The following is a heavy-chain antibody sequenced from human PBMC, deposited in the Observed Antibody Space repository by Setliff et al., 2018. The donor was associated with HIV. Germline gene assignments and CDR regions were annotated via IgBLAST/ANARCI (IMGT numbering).Heavy chain of an antibody. CDR3: ARRGSNLPSGFDI. V-gene: IGHV3-48*03. CDR2: ISSSGSTI. J-gene: IGHJ3*02. Sequence: GGSLRLSCAASGFTFSSYEMNWVRQAPGKGLEWVSYISSSGSTIYYADSVKGRFTISRDNAKNSLYLQMNSLRAEDTAVYYCARRGSNLPSGFDIWGQGTMVTVSS. CDR1: GFTFSSYE. D-gene: IGHD3-3*01.